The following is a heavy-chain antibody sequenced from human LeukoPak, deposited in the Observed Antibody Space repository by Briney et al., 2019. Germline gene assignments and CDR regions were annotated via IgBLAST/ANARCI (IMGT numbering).Heavy chain of an antibody. J-gene: IGHJ3*02. D-gene: IGHD1-26*01. Sequence: GGSLRLSCAASGFTFSSYAMSWVRQAPGKGLEWVSTISGSGGSTYYADSVKGRFTISRDNSKNTVYLQMNSLRVEDTAVYYCARDPEGELLGALDIWGQGTMVPVSS. CDR2: ISGSGGST. CDR3: ARDPEGELLGALDI. CDR1: GFTFSSYA. V-gene: IGHV3-23*01.